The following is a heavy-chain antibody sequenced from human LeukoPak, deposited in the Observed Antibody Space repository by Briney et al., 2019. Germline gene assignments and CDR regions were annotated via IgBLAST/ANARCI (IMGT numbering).Heavy chain of an antibody. CDR2: IYTGGNT. Sequence: GGSLRLSCAASGFTFSSNYMSWVRQAPGRGLEWVSIIYTGGNTLYEDSVKSRFIISRDNSKNTVYLQMNSLRDGDTAMYYCAGEMTTSIGSFHYWGQGTLVTVSS. D-gene: IGHD1-1*01. V-gene: IGHV3-53*01. J-gene: IGHJ4*02. CDR3: AGEMTTSIGSFHY. CDR1: GFTFSSNY.